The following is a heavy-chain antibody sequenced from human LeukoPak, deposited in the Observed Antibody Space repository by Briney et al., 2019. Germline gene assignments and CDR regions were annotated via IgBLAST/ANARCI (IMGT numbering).Heavy chain of an antibody. V-gene: IGHV3-11*03. J-gene: IGHJ4*02. Sequence: GGSLRLSCAASEFTFSDYYMSWIRQAPGKGLEWVSHISSFSNFRSYADSVKGRFTISRDNAKNSLYLQVNSLRAEDTAVYYCARPTIAAAGNFEYWGQGTLVTVSS. CDR2: ISSFSNFR. CDR1: EFTFSDYY. D-gene: IGHD6-13*01. CDR3: ARPTIAAAGNFEY.